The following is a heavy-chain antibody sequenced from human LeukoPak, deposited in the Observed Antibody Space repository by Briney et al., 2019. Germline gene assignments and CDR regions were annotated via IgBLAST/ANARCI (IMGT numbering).Heavy chain of an antibody. CDR1: GYTFTSDY. CDR2: INPSGGST. D-gene: IGHD1-26*01. V-gene: IGHV1-46*03. J-gene: IGHJ4*02. Sequence: ASVKVSCKASGYTFTSDYMHWVRQAPGQGLEWMGIINPSGGSTSYAHKFQGRGTMTMDTSTSTVYMELSSLRSEDTAVYYCARVGSTYQVGAKDFDYWGQGTLVTVSS. CDR3: ARVGSTYQVGAKDFDY.